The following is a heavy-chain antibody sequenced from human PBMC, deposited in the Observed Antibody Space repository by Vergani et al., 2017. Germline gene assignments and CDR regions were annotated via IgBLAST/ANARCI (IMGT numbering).Heavy chain of an antibody. Sequence: QVQLQESGPGLLKPSQTLSLTCTVSGGSLSSGSYYWSWVRQRPGKGLEWIGYIYNSGSTYYNPSLKSRVTISVDASKNQFSLKLSSVTAADTAVYYSAGDSHSWQRADHWGQGTLVTVSS. CDR1: GGSLSSGSYY. CDR2: IYNSGST. V-gene: IGHV4-31*03. CDR3: AGDSHSWQRADH. J-gene: IGHJ4*02. D-gene: IGHD4-11*01.